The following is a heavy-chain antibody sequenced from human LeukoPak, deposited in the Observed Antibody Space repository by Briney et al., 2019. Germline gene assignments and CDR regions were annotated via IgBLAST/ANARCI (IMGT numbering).Heavy chain of an antibody. CDR2: IYYSGST. CDR3: ARHVSDFWSGYFPYFDY. CDR1: GGSISSYY. D-gene: IGHD3-3*01. V-gene: IGHV4-59*08. Sequence: SETLSLTCTVSGGSISSYYWSWIRQPPGKGLEWIGYIYYSGSTNYNPSLKSRVTISVDTSKNQFSLKLSSVTAADTAVYYCARHVSDFWSGYFPYFDYWGQGTLVTVSS. J-gene: IGHJ4*02.